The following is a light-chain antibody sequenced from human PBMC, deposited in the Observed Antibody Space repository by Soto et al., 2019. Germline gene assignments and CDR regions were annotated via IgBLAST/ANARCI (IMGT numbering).Light chain of an antibody. CDR2: DTT. Sequence: QAVVTQEPSLTVSPGGTVTLTCASSTGPVTTSHYTYWIQKKSGQAPRTLIYDTTQRHPWTPARFSASLLGGKAALTLSGAQQEDEDDYYCFLSHRGPWVFGGGTTLTVL. CDR1: TGPVTTSHY. V-gene: IGLV7-46*01. J-gene: IGLJ3*02. CDR3: FLSHRGPWV.